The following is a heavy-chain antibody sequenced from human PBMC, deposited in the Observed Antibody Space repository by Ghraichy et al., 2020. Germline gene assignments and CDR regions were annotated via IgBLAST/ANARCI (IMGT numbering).Heavy chain of an antibody. Sequence: LSLTCAASGFTFSTSAMHWVRQAPGKGLEWVAVASYGRNDEYYGDSVYGRFTISRDNSKNTLYPQMDSLRAEDTAVYYCAREPGYGESHYYHYGMDVWGQGTTVTVSS. CDR3: AREPGYGESHYYHYGMDV. J-gene: IGHJ6*02. V-gene: IGHV3-30*04. CDR1: GFTFSTSA. CDR2: ASYGRNDE. D-gene: IGHD5-12*01.